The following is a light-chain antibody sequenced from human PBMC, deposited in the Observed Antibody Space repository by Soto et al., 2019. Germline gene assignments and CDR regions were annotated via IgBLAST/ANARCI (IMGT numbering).Light chain of an antibody. V-gene: IGLV2-14*01. Sequence: QSALTQPASVSGSPGQSITISCSGTTNDIGGYNYVSWYQHHPGKVPKVIIYEVRNRPSGVSHRFSGSKSGNTSSLTISGLQAEDEADYYCCSYTVSATLVFGGGTNVTVL. CDR3: CSYTVSATLV. CDR2: EVR. J-gene: IGLJ3*02. CDR1: TNDIGGYNY.